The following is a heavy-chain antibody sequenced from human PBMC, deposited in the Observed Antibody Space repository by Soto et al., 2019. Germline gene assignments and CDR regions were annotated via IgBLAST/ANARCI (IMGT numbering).Heavy chain of an antibody. CDR1: GDTFTDSS. D-gene: IGHD5-12*01. CDR3: ARDLGGYDLYGPDT. V-gene: IGHV1-2*02. J-gene: IGHJ5*02. CDR2: IDLNSGDT. Sequence: ASVKVSCKTSGDTFTDSSMHWVRQAPGQGLEWMGWIDLNSGDTNYAEKFRGRVTMTRDTSIITAYMELTRLKSDDTAVYYCARDLGGYDLYGPDTWGQGTLVTVSS.